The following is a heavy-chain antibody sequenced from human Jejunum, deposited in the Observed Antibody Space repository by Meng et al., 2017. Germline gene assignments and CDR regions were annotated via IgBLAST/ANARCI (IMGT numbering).Heavy chain of an antibody. J-gene: IGHJ5*02. Sequence: QLQLQESGPGLVKPSETLSLSCTVPGGSISSRSYYWVWIRQSPGKGLEWIGQIYYNGKSYYNPSLKSRVTMSVDTSRSQFSLNLNTVTAADTAVYYCARASYSYDSWFDPWGQGTLVTVSS. CDR3: ARASYSYDSWFDP. CDR2: IYYNGKS. V-gene: IGHV4-39*01. CDR1: GGSISSRSYY. D-gene: IGHD5-18*01.